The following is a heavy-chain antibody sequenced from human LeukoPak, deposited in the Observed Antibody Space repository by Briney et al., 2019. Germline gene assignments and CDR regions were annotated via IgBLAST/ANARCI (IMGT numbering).Heavy chain of an antibody. J-gene: IGHJ3*02. V-gene: IGHV4-34*01. CDR1: GGSFSGYY. Sequence: SETLSLTCAVYGGSFSGYYWSWIRQPPGKGLEWIGEINHSGRTNYNPSLKSRVTISVDTSKNQFSLKLSSVTAADTAVYYCARPTIFGVVTAFDIWGQGTMVTVSS. D-gene: IGHD3-3*01. CDR3: ARPTIFGVVTAFDI. CDR2: INHSGRT.